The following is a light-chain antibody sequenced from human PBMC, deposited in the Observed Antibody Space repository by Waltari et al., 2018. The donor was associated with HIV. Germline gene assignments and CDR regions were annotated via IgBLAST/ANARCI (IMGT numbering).Light chain of an antibody. J-gene: IGKJ3*01. CDR2: WAS. CDR1: QSVLYSSNNKNF. CDR3: QQYYTTPRT. V-gene: IGKV4-1*01. Sequence: DIVLTQSPDSLAVSLGERAPINCKSSQSVLYSSNNKNFLAWYQQKPGQPPKLLVYWASSREFGVPDRFSGSGSGTDFTLTISSLQAEDVAVYYCQQYYTTPRTFGPGTTVDIK.